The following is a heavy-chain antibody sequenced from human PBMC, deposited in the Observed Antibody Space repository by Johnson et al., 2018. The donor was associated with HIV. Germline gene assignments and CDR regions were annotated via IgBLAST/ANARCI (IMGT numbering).Heavy chain of an antibody. CDR3: AKAQTGTTGAFDI. Sequence: VESGGGLEQPGRSLRLSCAASGFTFDDYAMHWVRQAPGKGLEWVSGISWNSGSIGYADSVKGRFTISRDNAKNSLYLQMNSLRAEDTALYYCAKAQTGTTGAFDIWGQGTMVTVSS. D-gene: IGHD1-7*01. J-gene: IGHJ3*02. V-gene: IGHV3-9*01. CDR2: ISWNSGSI. CDR1: GFTFDDYA.